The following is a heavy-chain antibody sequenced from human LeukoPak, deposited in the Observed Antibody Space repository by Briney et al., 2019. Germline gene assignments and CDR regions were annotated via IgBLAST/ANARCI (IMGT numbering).Heavy chain of an antibody. V-gene: IGHV4-59*01. CDR1: GGSISSYY. CDR2: IYYSGST. D-gene: IGHD6-13*01. Sequence: SETLSLTCTVSGGSISSYYWSWIRQPPGKGLEWIGYIYYSGSTNYNPSLKSRVTISVDTSKNQFSLKLSSVAAADTAVYYCARDGAAAGEYFQHWGQGTLVTVSS. CDR3: ARDGAAAGEYFQH. J-gene: IGHJ1*01.